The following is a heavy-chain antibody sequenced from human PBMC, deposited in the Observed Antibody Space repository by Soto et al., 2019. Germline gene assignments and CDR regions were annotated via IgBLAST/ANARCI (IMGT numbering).Heavy chain of an antibody. CDR2: ISGSGTTT. Sequence: EVQLLESGGGLVQPGGSLRLSCAASGITFSRYAMTWVRQAPGKGPEWVSSISGSGTTTYNTNSLKGRFTISRDNSRSTLYLQMNSLRAEDTAIYYCAKEQGEFLGLHFYGMDVWGQGTTVTVSS. CDR1: GITFSRYA. V-gene: IGHV3-23*01. J-gene: IGHJ6*02. D-gene: IGHD3-10*01. CDR3: AKEQGEFLGLHFYGMDV.